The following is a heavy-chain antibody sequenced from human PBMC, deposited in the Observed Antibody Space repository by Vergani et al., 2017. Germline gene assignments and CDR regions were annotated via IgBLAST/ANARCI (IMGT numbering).Heavy chain of an antibody. CDR1: GFTFSSYW. V-gene: IGHV3-7*01. CDR3: ARDLLRYFDWLLYSPTLFDY. Sequence: EVQLVESGGGLVQPGGSLRLSCAASGFTFSSYWMSWVRQAPGKGLEWVANIKQDGSEKYYVDSVKGRFTIPRDNAKNSLYLQMNSLRAEDTAVYYCARDLLRYFDWLLYSPTLFDYWGQGTLVTVSS. D-gene: IGHD3-9*01. J-gene: IGHJ4*02. CDR2: IKQDGSEK.